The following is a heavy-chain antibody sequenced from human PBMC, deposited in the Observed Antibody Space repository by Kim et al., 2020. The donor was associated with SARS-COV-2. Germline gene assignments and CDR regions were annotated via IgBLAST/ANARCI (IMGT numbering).Heavy chain of an antibody. CDR2: VCYSGTS. V-gene: IGHV4-39*01. Sequence: SETLSLTCTVSGGSISSSYYYWGWIRQPPGKGLDWIGTVCYSGTSNSNPSLKSRVTMSMYTSENQFYLRLTSVTAADAAVYDCSRSYCDILTGHNCFDP. CDR1: GGSISSSYYY. J-gene: IGHJ5*02. D-gene: IGHD3-9*01. CDR3: SRSYCDILTGHNCFDP.